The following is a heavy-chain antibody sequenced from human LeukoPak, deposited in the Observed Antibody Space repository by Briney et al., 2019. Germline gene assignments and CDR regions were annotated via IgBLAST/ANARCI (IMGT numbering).Heavy chain of an antibody. D-gene: IGHD2-15*01. Sequence: ESGGSLRLSCAASGISVSENYMSWVRQAPGKGLEWVCVVHRDGSIEYADSVKGRFTISRDIAENTLSLQMNSLRVEDTAVYYCARDSGSASWAYSWGQGTLVTVSS. CDR3: ARDSGSASWAYS. CDR1: GISVSENY. CDR2: VHRDGSI. V-gene: IGHV3-66*02. J-gene: IGHJ4*02.